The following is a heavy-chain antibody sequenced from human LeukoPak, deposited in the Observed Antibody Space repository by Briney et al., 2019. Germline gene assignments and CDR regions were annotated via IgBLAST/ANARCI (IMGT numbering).Heavy chain of an antibody. CDR3: ARVVIYDSSGYYQNYYYYGMDV. J-gene: IGHJ6*02. CDR2: IYHSGST. V-gene: IGHV4-30-2*01. D-gene: IGHD3-22*01. Sequence: SQTLSLTCAVSGGSISSGGYSWSWIRQPPGKGLEWIGYIYHSGSTYYNPSLKSRVTISVDRSKNQFSLKLSSVTAADTAVYYCARVVIYDSSGYYQNYYYYGMDVWGQGTTVTVSS. CDR1: GGSISSGGYS.